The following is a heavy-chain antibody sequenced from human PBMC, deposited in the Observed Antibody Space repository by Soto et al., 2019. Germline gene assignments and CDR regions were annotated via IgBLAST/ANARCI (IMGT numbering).Heavy chain of an antibody. CDR1: GGSISNYY. D-gene: IGHD1-26*01. Sequence: SEPLSLTCTVSGGSISNYYWSWIRQPPGRGLELIGYIYYSGSTNYNPSLKSRVTISVDTSKNHFSLKLSSVTAADTAVHYCASLPGGEYMDVWGKGTTVTVS. CDR3: ASLPGGEYMDV. V-gene: IGHV4-59*08. CDR2: IYYSGST. J-gene: IGHJ6*03.